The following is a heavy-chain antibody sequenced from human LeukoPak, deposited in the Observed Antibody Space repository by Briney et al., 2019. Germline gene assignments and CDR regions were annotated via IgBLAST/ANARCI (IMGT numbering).Heavy chain of an antibody. CDR2: ISGSGGST. CDR3: SAARGFDAFDI. J-gene: IGHJ3*02. V-gene: IGHV3-23*01. Sequence: GGSLRLSCAASGFTFSSYAMSWVRQAPGKGLEWVSAISGSGGSTYHADSVKGRFTISRDNSKNTLYLQMNSLRAEDTAVYYCSAARGFDAFDIWGQGTMVTVSS. CDR1: GFTFSSYA. D-gene: IGHD2-15*01.